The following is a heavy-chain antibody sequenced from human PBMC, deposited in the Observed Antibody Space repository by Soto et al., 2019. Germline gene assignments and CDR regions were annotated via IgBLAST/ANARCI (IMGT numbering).Heavy chain of an antibody. CDR3: TRHSYTHPGIVDY. CDR2: IYFTGSP. Sequence: KPSDTLSLTCKVSGDAINNNHYYWGWIRQSPGTGLEWIASIYFTGSPQSNPSLRSRITISVDTTKNHFSLQLRSVTAADTAIYYCTRHSYTHPGIVDYWGQGTRVTVSS. V-gene: IGHV4-39*01. J-gene: IGHJ4*02. D-gene: IGHD3-10*01. CDR1: GDAINNNHYY.